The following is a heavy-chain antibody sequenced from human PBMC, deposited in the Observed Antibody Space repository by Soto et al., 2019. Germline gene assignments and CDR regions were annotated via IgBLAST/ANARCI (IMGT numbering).Heavy chain of an antibody. CDR3: AGTTTAPLDY. D-gene: IGHD4-4*01. J-gene: IGHJ4*02. Sequence: SETLSLTCAVSGGSISNNTWWSWVRQPPGKGLEWIGEIYHSGGTNYNPSLKSRVSISVDKSKNQFSLKLSSVTAADTAVYYCAGTTTAPLDYWGQGTLVTVSS. V-gene: IGHV4-4*02. CDR2: IYHSGGT. CDR1: GGSISNNTW.